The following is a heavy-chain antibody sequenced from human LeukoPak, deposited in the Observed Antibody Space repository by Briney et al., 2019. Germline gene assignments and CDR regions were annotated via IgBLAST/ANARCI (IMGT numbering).Heavy chain of an antibody. Sequence: GGSLRLSCAASGFAFSSYAMHWVRQAPGKGLEWVSIISYDGSKIYYGDSVKGRFTISKDDSENTLYLQMNSLSAEDTAVYYCAGSYSYYFDYWGQGTLVTVSS. V-gene: IGHV3-30*03. CDR1: GFAFSSYA. D-gene: IGHD3-10*01. J-gene: IGHJ4*02. CDR2: ISYDGSKI. CDR3: AGSYSYYFDY.